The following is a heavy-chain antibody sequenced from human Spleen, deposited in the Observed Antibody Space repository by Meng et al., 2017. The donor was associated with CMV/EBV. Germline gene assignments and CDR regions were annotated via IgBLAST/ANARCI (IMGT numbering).Heavy chain of an antibody. CDR1: GYTFTSYG. J-gene: IGHJ4*02. CDR3: ARGRLGYCSGGSCYS. V-gene: IGHV1-18*01. Sequence: ASVKVSCKASGYTFTSYGISWVRQAPGQGLEWMGWISAYNGNTNYAQKLQGRVTMTTDTSTSTAYMELRSLRPDDTAVYYCARGRLGYCSGGSCYSWGQGTLVTVSS. D-gene: IGHD2-15*01. CDR2: ISAYNGNT.